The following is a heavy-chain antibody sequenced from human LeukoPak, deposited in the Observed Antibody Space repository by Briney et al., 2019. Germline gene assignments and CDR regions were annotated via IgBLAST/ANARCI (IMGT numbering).Heavy chain of an antibody. CDR3: AGFFYDNSNDAFDI. Sequence: SVKVSCKASGVTFGSYDFTFTSYAISWVRQAPGQGLEWMGGIIPIYGSANYPQKFQGRVTITADESTRTVTMQLSSLRSEDTAVYYCAGFFYDNSNDAFDIWGQGTVVTVS. CDR1: GVTFGSYDFTFTSYA. J-gene: IGHJ3*02. D-gene: IGHD3-22*01. CDR2: IIPIYGSA. V-gene: IGHV1-69*01.